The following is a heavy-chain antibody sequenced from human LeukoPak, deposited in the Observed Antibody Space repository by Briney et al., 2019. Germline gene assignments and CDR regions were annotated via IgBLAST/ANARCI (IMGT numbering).Heavy chain of an antibody. CDR2: IRYDGSDK. D-gene: IGHD3-22*01. V-gene: IGHV3-30*02. CDR1: GLTFSIHG. J-gene: IGHJ4*02. CDR3: ASGLYYGSSGYYLNCLCVY. Sequence: GRSMTPACAASGLTFSIHGAHWVRQAPGKGLEWVAFIRYDGSDKYYVCSVKGRFTISRDNANNSRYLQMNSLRAEETAVYYCASGLYYGSSGYYLNCLCVYWGEGPLVTVSS.